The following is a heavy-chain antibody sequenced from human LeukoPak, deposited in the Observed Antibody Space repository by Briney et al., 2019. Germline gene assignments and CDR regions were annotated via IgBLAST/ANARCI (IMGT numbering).Heavy chain of an antibody. CDR1: GGTFSSYA. CDR3: AKLISIAARRLEFDY. CDR2: IITIFGTA. V-gene: IGHV1-69*13. J-gene: IGHJ4*02. Sequence: SAKVSCKASGGTFSSYAISLVRQAPGQGLEWMGGIITIFGTANYAPKFQGRVTITADESTSTAYMELSSLRSEDTAVYYCAKLISIAARRLEFDYWGQGTLVTVSS. D-gene: IGHD6-6*01.